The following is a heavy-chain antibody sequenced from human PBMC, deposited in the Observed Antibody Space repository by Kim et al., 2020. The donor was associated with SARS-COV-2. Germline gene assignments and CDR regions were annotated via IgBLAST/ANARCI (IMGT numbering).Heavy chain of an antibody. J-gene: IGHJ6*02. D-gene: IGHD6-19*01. Sequence: GGSLRLSCAASGFTFSSYGMHWVRQAPGKGLEWVAVISYDGSNKYYADSVKGRFTISRDNSKNTLYLQMNSLRAEDSAVYYCAKEEGSGYSSGWTYDYCDMDVWGQGTTVTVSS. CDR3: AKEEGSGYSSGWTYDYCDMDV. CDR1: GFTFSSYG. CDR2: ISYDGSNK. V-gene: IGHV3-30*18.